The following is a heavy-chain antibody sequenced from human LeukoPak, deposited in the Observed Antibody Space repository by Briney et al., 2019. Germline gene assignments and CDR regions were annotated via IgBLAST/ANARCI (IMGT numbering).Heavy chain of an antibody. D-gene: IGHD1-26*01. Sequence: PGGSLRLSCAASGFTFSSSWMSWVRQAPGKGLEWVANIKQDGSEKHYVDSVKGRFTISRDNAKNSLYLQMSSLRAEDTAVYYCATDSRIVGATGASDIWGQGTMVTVSS. CDR3: ATDSRIVGATGASDI. J-gene: IGHJ3*02. V-gene: IGHV3-7*01. CDR2: IKQDGSEK. CDR1: GFTFSSSW.